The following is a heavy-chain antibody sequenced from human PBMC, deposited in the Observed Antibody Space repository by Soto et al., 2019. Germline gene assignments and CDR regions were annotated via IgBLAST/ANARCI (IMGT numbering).Heavy chain of an antibody. D-gene: IGHD3-3*01. V-gene: IGHV4-61*01. J-gene: IGHJ5*02. CDR1: GASVNSENYY. CDR3: ARGVLRFLQWFGP. CDR2: VYYSGST. Sequence: QVQLQESGPGLVKPSETLSLTCTVSGASVNSENYYWSWIRQPPGKGLEWIGYVYYSGSTNYNPSLKSRATISLDTCTHQFSLKMTSMTSADTAFYYCARGVLRFLQWFGPWGQGTMVTVSS.